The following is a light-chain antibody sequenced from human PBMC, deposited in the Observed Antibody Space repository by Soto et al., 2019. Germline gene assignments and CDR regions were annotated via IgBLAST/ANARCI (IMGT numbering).Light chain of an antibody. CDR1: SSDVGGYNH. V-gene: IGLV2-14*01. CDR2: EVS. CDR3: NSHTSSGFRV. Sequence: QSALTQPASVSGSPGQSITISCTGTSSDVGGYNHVSWYQHHPGKAPKLMIYEVSNWPSGVSNRFSGSKSGYTASLTISGLQAEDEADYYCNSHTSSGFRVFGTGTKLTVL. J-gene: IGLJ1*01.